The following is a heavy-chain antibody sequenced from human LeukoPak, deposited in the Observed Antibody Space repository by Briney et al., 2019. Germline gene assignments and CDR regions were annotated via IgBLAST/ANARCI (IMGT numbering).Heavy chain of an antibody. D-gene: IGHD3-10*01. CDR1: GASINSGDYS. CDR3: ARSDRDGSGSFDY. Sequence: PSETLSLTCAVSGASINSGDYSWSWIRHPPGKGLEWIGYIYHSGSTTYNPSLKSRITISLDRSNNQFSLKLSSVTAADTAVYYCARSDRDGSGSFDYWGQGTLVTVSS. V-gene: IGHV4-30-2*01. J-gene: IGHJ4*02. CDR2: IYHSGST.